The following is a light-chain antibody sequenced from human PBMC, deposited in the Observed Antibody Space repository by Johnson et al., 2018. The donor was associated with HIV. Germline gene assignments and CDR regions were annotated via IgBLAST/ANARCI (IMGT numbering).Light chain of an antibody. CDR1: SSNIGNTY. J-gene: IGLJ1*01. CDR3: GAWDSSLTTYV. Sequence: QSVLTQPPSVSAAPGQEVTISCSGSSSNIGNTYVSWYQQLPGTAPKLLIYENSKRPSGIPYRFSGSQSGTSATLGITGLQTGDEADYYCGAWDSSLTTYVFGTGTTVTVL. CDR2: ENS. V-gene: IGLV1-51*02.